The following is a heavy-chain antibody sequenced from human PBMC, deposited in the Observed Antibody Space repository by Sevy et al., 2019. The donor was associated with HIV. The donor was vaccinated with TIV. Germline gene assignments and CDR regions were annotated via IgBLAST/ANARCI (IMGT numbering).Heavy chain of an antibody. CDR1: GYSFTSYW. V-gene: IGHV5-51*01. Sequence: GESLKIFCKGSGYSFTSYWIGWVRQMPGKGLEWMGMIYPGDSDTRYSPSFQGQVSISADKSISTAYLQWSRLKASDTAMYYGARRGGAYRRVVAFDIWGQGTTVTVSS. CDR3: ARRGGAYRRVVAFDI. D-gene: IGHD3-16*01. CDR2: IYPGDSDT. J-gene: IGHJ3*02.